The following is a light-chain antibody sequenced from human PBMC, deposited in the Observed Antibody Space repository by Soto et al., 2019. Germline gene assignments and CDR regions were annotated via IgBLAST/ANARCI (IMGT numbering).Light chain of an antibody. CDR2: DVS. CDR3: RSYTSSSTYV. V-gene: IGLV2-14*01. J-gene: IGLJ1*01. Sequence: QSALTQPASVSGSPGQSITISCTGTSSDVGGYNYVSWYQQRPGKAPKLMIYDVSNRPSGVSNRFSGSKSGNTASLTISGLQAEDEADYYCRSYTSSSTYVFGPGTKVTVL. CDR1: SSDVGGYNY.